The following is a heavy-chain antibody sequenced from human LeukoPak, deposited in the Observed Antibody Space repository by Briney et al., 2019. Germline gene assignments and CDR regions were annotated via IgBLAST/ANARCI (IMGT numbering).Heavy chain of an antibody. CDR3: VRGPRPDY. V-gene: IGHV4-61*05. D-gene: IGHD6-6*01. CDR1: GGSISSSSYY. J-gene: IGHJ4*02. Sequence: PSETLSLTCTVPGGSISSSSYYWGWIRQPPGKGLEWIGYIYYSGSTNYNPSLKSRVTISVDTSKNQFSLKLSSVTAADTAVYYCVRGPRPDYWGQGTLVTVSS. CDR2: IYYSGST.